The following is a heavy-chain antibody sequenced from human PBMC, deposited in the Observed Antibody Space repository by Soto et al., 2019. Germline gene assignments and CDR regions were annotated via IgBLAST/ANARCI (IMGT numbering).Heavy chain of an antibody. Sequence: PGGSLRLSCAASGFGFSTYWMTWVRQAPGKGLEWVANIKQDGSEKYFVDSVRGRFTISRDNAKSSLFLQMNNLRVEDTAVYFCARVYRYYDCSGGSCFHGADFDYWGQGTLVTVSS. D-gene: IGHD2-15*01. CDR1: GFGFSTYW. CDR2: IKQDGSEK. V-gene: IGHV3-7*01. J-gene: IGHJ4*02. CDR3: ARVYRYYDCSGGSCFHGADFDY.